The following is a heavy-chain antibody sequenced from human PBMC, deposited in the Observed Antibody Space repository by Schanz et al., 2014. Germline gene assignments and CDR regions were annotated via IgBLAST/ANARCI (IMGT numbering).Heavy chain of an antibody. V-gene: IGHV3-33*06. Sequence: VQLVESGGGVVQPGRSLRLSCAASGFTFSAYGMHWVRQAPGKGLEWVAVIWFDGNNKFYADSVKGRFTISRDNSKNTLYLQMNSLRAEDTAVYYCAKGQLLSYYFDYWGQGTLVTVSS. J-gene: IGHJ4*02. CDR2: IWFDGNNK. D-gene: IGHD2-21*01. CDR3: AKGQLLSYYFDY. CDR1: GFTFSAYG.